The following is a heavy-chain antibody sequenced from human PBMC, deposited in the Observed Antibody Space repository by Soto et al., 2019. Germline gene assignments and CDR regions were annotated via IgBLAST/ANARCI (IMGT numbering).Heavy chain of an antibody. CDR1: GYTFTGYY. Sequence: QVQLVQSGAEVKKPGASVKVSCKASGYTFTGYYMHWVRQAPGQGLEWMGRINPNSGGINYAQKFQGWVTMTRDTSISTAYMELSRLRSDDTAVYYCARGGHRSGWTGVDAFYIWGQGTMVTVSS. J-gene: IGHJ3*02. D-gene: IGHD6-19*01. CDR3: ARGGHRSGWTGVDAFYI. CDR2: INPNSGGI. V-gene: IGHV1-2*04.